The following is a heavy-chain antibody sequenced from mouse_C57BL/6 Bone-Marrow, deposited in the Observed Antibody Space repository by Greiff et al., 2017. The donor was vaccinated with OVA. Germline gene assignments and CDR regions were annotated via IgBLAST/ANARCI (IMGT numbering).Heavy chain of an antibody. CDR3: TTPRRWLRRRVDY. V-gene: IGHV14-4*01. CDR1: GFNIKDDY. J-gene: IGHJ2*01. CDR2: IDPENGDT. Sequence: EVKLVESGAELVRPGASVKLSCTASGFNIKDDYMHWVKQRPEQGLEWIGWIDPENGDTEYASKFQGKATITADTSSNTAYLQLSSLTSEDTAVYYCTTPRRWLRRRVDYWGQGTTLTVSS. D-gene: IGHD2-2*01.